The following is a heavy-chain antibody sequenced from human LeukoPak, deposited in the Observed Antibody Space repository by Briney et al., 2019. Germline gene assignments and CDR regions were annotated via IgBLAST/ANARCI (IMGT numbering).Heavy chain of an antibody. CDR1: GGSISSNNYY. J-gene: IGHJ4*02. CDR2: IYYSGST. CDR3: ARQTLSHRSSSWYDGSL. V-gene: IGHV4-39*01. Sequence: PSETLSLTCTVSGGSISSNNYYWGWIRQPPGKGLEWIGSIYYSGSTYYNPSLKSRVTISVDTSKNQFSLKLSSVTAADTAVYYCARQTLSHRSSSWYDGSLWGQGTLVTVSS. D-gene: IGHD6-13*01.